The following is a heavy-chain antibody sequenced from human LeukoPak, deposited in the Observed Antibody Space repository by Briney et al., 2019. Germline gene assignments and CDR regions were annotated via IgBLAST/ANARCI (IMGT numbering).Heavy chain of an antibody. CDR3: ARDPICSVGICFP. CDR2: IIPIISIT. D-gene: IGHD2-15*01. V-gene: IGHV1-69*04. Sequence: ASVKVSCKASGGTFSSFALSWVRQAPGQGLEWMGRIIPIISITNYAQRFQGRLTITADKSTTTAYMELSSLISEDTAVYYCARDPICSVGICFPWGQGTLVTVSS. J-gene: IGHJ5*02. CDR1: GGTFSSFA.